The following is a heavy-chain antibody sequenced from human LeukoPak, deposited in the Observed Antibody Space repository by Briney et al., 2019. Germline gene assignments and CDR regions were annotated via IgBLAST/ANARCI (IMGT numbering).Heavy chain of an antibody. CDR3: ARDGEDGSGSYQLGY. D-gene: IGHD1-26*01. J-gene: IGHJ4*02. CDR1: GYTFTGYY. Sequence: ASVKVSCKASGYTFTGYYMHWVRQAPGQGLEWMGRINPNSGGTNYAQKFQGRVTMTRDTSISTAYMELSRLGSDDTAVYYCARDGEDGSGSYQLGYWGQGTLVTVSS. V-gene: IGHV1-2*06. CDR2: INPNSGGT.